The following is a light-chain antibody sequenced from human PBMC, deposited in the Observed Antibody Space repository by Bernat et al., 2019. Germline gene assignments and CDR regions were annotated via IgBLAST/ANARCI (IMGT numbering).Light chain of an antibody. V-gene: IGKV1-5*03. CDR1: QSISSQ. J-gene: IGKJ1*01. CDR2: KAS. Sequence: DIQMTQSPSTLSASVGDRVTITCRASQSISSQLAWYQQKPGKAPKPLIYKASGLESGVPSRFSGSGSGTEFTLTISSLQPDDFATYYCQQYRSYWTFGQGTKVEIK. CDR3: QQYRSYWT.